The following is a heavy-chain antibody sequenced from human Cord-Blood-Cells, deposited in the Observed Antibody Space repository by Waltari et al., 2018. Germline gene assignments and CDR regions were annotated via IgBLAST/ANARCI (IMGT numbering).Heavy chain of an antibody. CDR2: INHSGST. D-gene: IGHD5-12*01. CDR1: GGSFIGYY. V-gene: IGHV4-34*01. J-gene: IGHJ3*02. Sequence: QVQLQQWGAGLLKPSETLSLTCAVHGGSFIGYYWTWIRQHPGTGLEWIGEINHSGSTIYNPSLKSRVTISVDTSKNQFSLKLSSVTAADTAVYYCAATDVVDIVASDAFDIWGQGTMVTVSS. CDR3: AATDVVDIVASDAFDI.